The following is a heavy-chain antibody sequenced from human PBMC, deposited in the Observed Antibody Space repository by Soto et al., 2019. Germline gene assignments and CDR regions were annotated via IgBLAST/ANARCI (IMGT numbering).Heavy chain of an antibody. CDR2: VFHTGNT. CDR3: ARKAWVRFDY. D-gene: IGHD7-27*01. CDR1: GDSISSSVW. V-gene: IGHV4-4*02. J-gene: IGHJ4*02. Sequence: SETLSLTCAVSGDSISSSVWWTWVRQPPGKGLEWIGEVFHTGNTNYNPSLKSRVTMSVDKSTNEFPLKVTSVTAADTAIYYCARKAWVRFDYWGQGALVTVSS.